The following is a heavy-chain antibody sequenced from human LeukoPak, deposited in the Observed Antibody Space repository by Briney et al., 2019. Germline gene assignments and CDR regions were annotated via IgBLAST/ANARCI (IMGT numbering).Heavy chain of an antibody. D-gene: IGHD2-2*01. CDR1: GVSISSYY. V-gene: IGHV4-59*01. Sequence: SETPSLTCTGSGVSISSYYWIWIRQPPGKGLEWIGDIHYSGRANYNPSLKSRVTTSLDTSKNQISLKLSSVTAADTAVYYCARPQTMGSSSPLGYWGQGTLVTVSS. J-gene: IGHJ4*02. CDR2: IHYSGRA. CDR3: ARPQTMGSSSPLGY.